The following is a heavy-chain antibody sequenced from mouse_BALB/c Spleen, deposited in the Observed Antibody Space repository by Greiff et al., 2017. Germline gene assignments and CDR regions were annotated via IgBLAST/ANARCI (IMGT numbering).Heavy chain of an antibody. V-gene: IGHV2-2*02. Sequence: QVQLKESGPGLVQPSQSLSITCTASGFSFTSYGVHWVRQSPGKGLEWLGVIWSGGSTDYNAAFISSLSISKDNSKSQVFFKMSSLQANDTAIYYCRRTAYDQFAYWGQGTLVTVSA. CDR3: RRTAYDQFAY. CDR2: IWSGGST. D-gene: IGHD2-3*01. CDR1: GFSFTSYG. J-gene: IGHJ3*01.